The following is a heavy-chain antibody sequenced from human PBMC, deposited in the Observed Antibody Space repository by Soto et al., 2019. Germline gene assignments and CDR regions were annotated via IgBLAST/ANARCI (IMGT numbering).Heavy chain of an antibody. CDR2: IIPIFGTA. CDR1: GGTFSSYA. J-gene: IGHJ4*02. V-gene: IGHV1-69*13. D-gene: IGHD1-7*01. Sequence: ASVKVSCKASGGTFSSYAISWVRQAPGQGLEWMGGIIPIFGTANYAQKFQGRVTITADESTSTAYMELSSLRSEDTAVYYCATLTGTVPPPRYWGQGTLVTVSS. CDR3: ATLTGTVPPPRY.